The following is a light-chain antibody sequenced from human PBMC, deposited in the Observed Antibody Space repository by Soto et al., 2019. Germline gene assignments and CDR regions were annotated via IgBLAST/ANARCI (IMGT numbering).Light chain of an antibody. V-gene: IGKV1-39*01. CDR2: SPS. Sequence: DIQRTHSPSSLLASVGDRDTITCRASQNIKNYLNWYQQKPWKATELLIYSPSSFQNGVPSRFSGSGSGTDFALTISSLQPEDFATYSCPPSYNSPLPFGGGTKVAIK. CDR1: QNIKNY. J-gene: IGKJ4*01. CDR3: PPSYNSPLP.